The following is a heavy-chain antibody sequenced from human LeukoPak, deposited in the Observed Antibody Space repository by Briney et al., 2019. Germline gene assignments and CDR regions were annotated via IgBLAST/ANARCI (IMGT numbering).Heavy chain of an antibody. Sequence: PGRSLRLSCAASGFTFSSYGMHWVRQAPGKGLEWVAVIWYDGSNKYYADSVKGRFTISRDNSKNTLYLQMNSLKTEDTAVYYCTTANLGYCSGGSCYQFDPWGQGTLVTVSS. CDR1: GFTFSSYG. D-gene: IGHD2-15*01. V-gene: IGHV3-33*01. CDR3: TTANLGYCSGGSCYQFDP. J-gene: IGHJ5*02. CDR2: IWYDGSNK.